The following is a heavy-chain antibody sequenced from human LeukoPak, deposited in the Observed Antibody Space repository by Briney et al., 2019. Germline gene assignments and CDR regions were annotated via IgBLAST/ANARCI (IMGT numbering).Heavy chain of an antibody. Sequence: SETLSLTCTVSGGSISSSSYYWGWIRQPPGKGLEWIRSIYYSGRTNYNPSLKSRVTISVDTSKNQFSLDLSSLTAADTAAYYCARGPSSGDYHVDFWGQGALVTVSS. CDR2: IYYSGRT. J-gene: IGHJ4*02. V-gene: IGHV4-39*07. CDR1: GGSISSSSYY. D-gene: IGHD4-17*01. CDR3: ARGPSSGDYHVDF.